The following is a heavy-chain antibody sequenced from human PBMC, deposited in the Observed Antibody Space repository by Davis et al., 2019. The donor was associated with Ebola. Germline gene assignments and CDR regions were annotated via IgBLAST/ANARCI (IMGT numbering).Heavy chain of an antibody. CDR3: ARRVAATQMGYYYYMDV. V-gene: IGHV1-69*13. CDR1: GGTFSSYA. D-gene: IGHD2-15*01. Sequence: SVKVSCKASGGTFSSYAISWVRQAPGQGLEWMGGIIPIFGTANYAQKSQGRVTITADESTSTAYMELSSLRSEDTAVYYCARRVAATQMGYYYYMDVWGKGTTVTVSS. J-gene: IGHJ6*03. CDR2: IIPIFGTA.